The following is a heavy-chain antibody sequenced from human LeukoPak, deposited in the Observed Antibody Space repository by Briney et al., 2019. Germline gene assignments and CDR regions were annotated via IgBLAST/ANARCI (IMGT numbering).Heavy chain of an antibody. J-gene: IGHJ3*02. CDR3: ARDLLPDDAFDI. CDR2: ISSSSSYI. CDR1: GFTFSSYG. Sequence: GGSLRLSCAASGFTFSSYGMNWVRQAPGKGLEWVSSISSSSSYIYYADSVKGRFTISRDNAKNSLYLQMNSLRAEDTAVYYCARDLLPDDAFDIWGQGTMVTVSS. V-gene: IGHV3-21*01.